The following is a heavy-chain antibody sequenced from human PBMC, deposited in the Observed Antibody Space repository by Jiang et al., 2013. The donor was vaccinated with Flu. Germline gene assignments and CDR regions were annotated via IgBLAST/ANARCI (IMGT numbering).Heavy chain of an antibody. J-gene: IGHJ4*02. CDR3: ARDRPEFPDYGDYASLFDY. CDR2: ISSSSSTI. CDR1: GFTFSSYS. D-gene: IGHD4-17*01. Sequence: QLVESGGGLVQPGGSLRLSCAASGFTFSSYSMNWVRQAPGKGLEWVSYISSSSSTIYYADSVKGRFTISRDNAKNSLYLQMNSLRAEDTAVYYCARDRPEFPDYGDYASLFDYWGQGTLVTVSS. V-gene: IGHV3-48*01.